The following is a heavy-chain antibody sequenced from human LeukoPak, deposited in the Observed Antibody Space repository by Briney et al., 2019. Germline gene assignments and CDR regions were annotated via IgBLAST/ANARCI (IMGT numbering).Heavy chain of an antibody. D-gene: IGHD6-13*01. J-gene: IGHJ4*02. CDR1: GGSISSSIYY. CDR2: IYYSEST. Sequence: PSETLSLTCAVSGGSISSSIYYWGWLRQPPGKGLEWFGSIYYSESTYYNPSLKSRVTISVDTSKNQFSLKLSSVTAADTAVYYCARQVSAAAGEIDYWGQGTLVTVSS. V-gene: IGHV4-39*01. CDR3: ARQVSAAAGEIDY.